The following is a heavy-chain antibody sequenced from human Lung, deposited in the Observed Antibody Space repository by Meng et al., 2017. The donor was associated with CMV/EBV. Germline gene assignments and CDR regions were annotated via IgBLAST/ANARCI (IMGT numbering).Heavy chain of an antibody. Sequence: GGSLRLSCAASGFTFSSYGMHWVRQTPGKGLEWVAFIRHDGTNKYYGDSVKGRFTISRDNSKNTVYLQMNSLRPEETAIYYCAKDLLLFGGANAYFDYWGQGTLVTVSS. V-gene: IGHV3-30*02. CDR3: AKDLLLFGGANAYFDY. J-gene: IGHJ4*02. CDR2: IRHDGTNK. CDR1: GFTFSSYG. D-gene: IGHD3-16*01.